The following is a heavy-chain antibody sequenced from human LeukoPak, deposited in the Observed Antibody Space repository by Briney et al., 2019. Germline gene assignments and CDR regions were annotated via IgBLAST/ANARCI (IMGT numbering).Heavy chain of an antibody. CDR3: AKASMIVVVSPFDP. D-gene: IGHD3-22*01. Sequence: GGSLRLSCAASGFTFSSYGMHWVRQAPGKGLEWVAFIRYDGSNKHYADSVKGRFTISRDNSKNTLYLQMNSLRAEDTAVYYCAKASMIVVVSPFDPWGQGTLVTVSS. CDR1: GFTFSSYG. V-gene: IGHV3-30*02. CDR2: IRYDGSNK. J-gene: IGHJ5*02.